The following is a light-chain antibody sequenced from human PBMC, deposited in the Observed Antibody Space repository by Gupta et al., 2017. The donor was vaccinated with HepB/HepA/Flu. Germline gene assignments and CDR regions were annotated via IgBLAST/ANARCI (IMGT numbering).Light chain of an antibody. J-gene: IGKJ1*01. V-gene: IGKV1-5*03. Sequence: DIQMTQSPSTLSASVGDRVTITCRASQSINTRLAWYQQKPGKAPKLLIYKASSVQSGVPSRFSGSGSGTEFTLTVSSLQPDDFATYYCQQDNNYTWTFGQWTKVVIK. CDR2: KAS. CDR1: QSINTR. CDR3: QQDNNYTWT.